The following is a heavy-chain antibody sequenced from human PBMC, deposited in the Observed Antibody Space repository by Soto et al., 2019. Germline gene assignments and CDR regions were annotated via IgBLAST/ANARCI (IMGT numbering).Heavy chain of an antibody. J-gene: IGHJ6*02. V-gene: IGHV1-69*13. Sequence: ASVKVSCKASGGTFSSYAISWVRQAPGQGLEWMGGIIPIFGTANYAQKFQGRVTITADESTSTAYMELSSLRSEDTAVYYCARRGSGSYRVGMDVWGQGTTVPVYS. CDR2: IIPIFGTA. CDR1: GGTFSSYA. CDR3: ARRGSGSYRVGMDV. D-gene: IGHD3-10*01.